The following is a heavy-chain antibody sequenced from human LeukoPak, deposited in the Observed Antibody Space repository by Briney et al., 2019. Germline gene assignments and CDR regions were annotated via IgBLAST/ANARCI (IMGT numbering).Heavy chain of an antibody. CDR3: ARDYNVLRFLEWLSPPYYYYGMDV. D-gene: IGHD3-3*01. J-gene: IGHJ6*02. V-gene: IGHV3-33*01. CDR2: IWYDGSNK. CDR1: GFTFSSYG. Sequence: GRSLRLSCAASGFTFSSYGMHWVRQAPGKGLEWVAVIWYDGSNKYYADSVRGRFTISRDNSKNSLYLQMNSLRAEDTAVYYCARDYNVLRFLEWLSPPYYYYGMDVWGQGTTVTVSS.